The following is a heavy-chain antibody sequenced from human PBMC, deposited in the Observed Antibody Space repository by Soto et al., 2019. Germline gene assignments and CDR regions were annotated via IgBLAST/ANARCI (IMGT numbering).Heavy chain of an antibody. Sequence: XASLRLSCAASGFTFSEYYMNWVRQAAGKGLEWVSAISSGSCSIKYADSVRGRFTISRDNAQTSLYLQVNSLRVEDTALYYGTRGMSRNGSKELKSGGKGTLVTGS. V-gene: IGHV3-21*01. CDR2: ISSGSCSI. CDR1: GFTFSEYY. CDR3: TRGMSRNGSKELKS. D-gene: IGHD2-8*01. J-gene: IGHJ4*02.